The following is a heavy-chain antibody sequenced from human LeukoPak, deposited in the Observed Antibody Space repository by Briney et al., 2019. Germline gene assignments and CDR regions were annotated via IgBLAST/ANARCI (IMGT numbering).Heavy chain of an antibody. CDR3: ARECFGESTFDS. J-gene: IGHJ4*02. CDR1: GFSFSGYW. CDR2: INQDGSEK. Sequence: GGSLRLSCAASGFSFSGYWMTWVRQARGKGLEWVANINQDGSEKYYVDSVKGRFTISRDNAKNSLYLQMNSLTAEDTAVYYCARECFGESTFDSWGQGTLVTVSS. V-gene: IGHV3-7*01. D-gene: IGHD3-10*01.